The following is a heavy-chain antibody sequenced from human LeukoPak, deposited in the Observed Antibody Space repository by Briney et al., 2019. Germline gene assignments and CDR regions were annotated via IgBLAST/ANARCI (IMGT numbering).Heavy chain of an antibody. CDR2: INPNSGGT. J-gene: IGHJ4*02. CDR1: GYTFTGYY. D-gene: IGHD5-12*01. Sequence: ASVKVSCKASGYTFTGYYMHWVRQAPGQGLEWMGWINPNSGGTNYAQKFQGRVTMTRDTSISTAYMELSRLRSDDTAVYYCARRYSGYDYASLFGYWGQGTLVTVSS. V-gene: IGHV1-2*02. CDR3: ARRYSGYDYASLFGY.